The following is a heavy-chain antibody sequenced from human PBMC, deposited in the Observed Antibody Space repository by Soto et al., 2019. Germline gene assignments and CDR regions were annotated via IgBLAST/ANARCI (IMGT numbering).Heavy chain of an antibody. CDR2: ISSSGGST. J-gene: IGHJ4*02. D-gene: IGHD2-21*02. CDR1: GFTFSSYA. Sequence: EVQLLESGGDLIQPGGSLRLSCAASGFTFSSYAMSWVRQAPGKGLGWVSAISSSGGSTCYADSVKGRFTISRDNSRNTLYLQMTSLRAEDTVIYYCAKYQPMTQPRPYFDYWGQGTLVTVSS. V-gene: IGHV3-23*01. CDR3: AKYQPMTQPRPYFDY.